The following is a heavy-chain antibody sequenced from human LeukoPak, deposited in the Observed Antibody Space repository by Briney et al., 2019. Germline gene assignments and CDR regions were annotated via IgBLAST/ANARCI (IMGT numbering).Heavy chain of an antibody. V-gene: IGHV1-2*02. J-gene: IGHJ5*02. Sequence: GASVKVSCTASGGTFSSYAINWVRQAPGQGLEWMGWINPNSGGTNYAQKFQGRVTMTRDTSISTAYMELSRLRSDDTAVYYCASSSGSPHNWFDPWGQGTLVTVSS. CDR1: GGTFSSYA. CDR2: INPNSGGT. D-gene: IGHD6-19*01. CDR3: ASSSGSPHNWFDP.